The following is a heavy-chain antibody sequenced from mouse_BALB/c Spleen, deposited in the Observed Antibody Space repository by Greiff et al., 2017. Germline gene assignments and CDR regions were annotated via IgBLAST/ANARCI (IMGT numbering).Heavy chain of an antibody. CDR2: ISDGGSYT. Sequence: EVKVVESGGGLVKPGGSLKLSCAASGFTFSDYYMYWVRQTPEKRLEWVATISDGGSYTYYPDSVKGRFTISRDNAKNNLYLQMSSLKSEDTAMYYCAREGDSSRAMDYWGQGTSVTVSS. CDR3: AREGDSSRAMDY. J-gene: IGHJ4*01. V-gene: IGHV5-4*02. D-gene: IGHD3-2*01. CDR1: GFTFSDYY.